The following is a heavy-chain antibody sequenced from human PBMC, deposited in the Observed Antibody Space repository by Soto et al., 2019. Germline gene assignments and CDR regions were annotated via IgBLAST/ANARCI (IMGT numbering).Heavy chain of an antibody. Sequence: QVQLVESGGGVVQPGRSLRLSCAASGFTFSSYGMHWVRQAPGKGLEWVAVIWYDGSNKYYADSVKGRFTISRDNSKNTLYLQMNSLRAEDTAVYYCARELQVAVAGDWYFDLWGRGTLVTVSS. D-gene: IGHD6-19*01. V-gene: IGHV3-33*01. CDR2: IWYDGSNK. J-gene: IGHJ2*01. CDR1: GFTFSSYG. CDR3: ARELQVAVAGDWYFDL.